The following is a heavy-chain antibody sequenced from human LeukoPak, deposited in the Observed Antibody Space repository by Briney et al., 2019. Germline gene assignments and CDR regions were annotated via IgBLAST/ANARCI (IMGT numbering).Heavy chain of an antibody. CDR3: ATSTFKLRFLEWLPSYFDY. D-gene: IGHD3-3*01. Sequence: SVKVSCKASGGTFSSYAIGWVRQAPGQGLEWMGGIIPIFGTANYAQKFQGRVTITTDESTSTAYMELSSLRSEDTAVYYCATSTFKLRFLEWLPSYFDYWGQGTLVTVSS. CDR2: IIPIFGTA. V-gene: IGHV1-69*05. J-gene: IGHJ4*02. CDR1: GGTFSSYA.